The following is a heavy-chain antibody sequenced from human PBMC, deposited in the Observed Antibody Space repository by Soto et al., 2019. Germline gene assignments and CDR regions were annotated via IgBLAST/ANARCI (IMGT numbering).Heavy chain of an antibody. D-gene: IGHD7-27*01. CDR1: GGSIRFTDYF. CDR3: TRDSGWFDP. Sequence: PSETLSLTCTVSGGSIRFTDYFWGWIRQPPGKALEWIASIYHSGSTYYNPSLKSRVTMSIDTSNNQFALTLNSVSAADTAVYFCTRDSGWFDPWGQGTLVTVSS. V-gene: IGHV4-39*02. CDR2: IYHSGST. J-gene: IGHJ5*02.